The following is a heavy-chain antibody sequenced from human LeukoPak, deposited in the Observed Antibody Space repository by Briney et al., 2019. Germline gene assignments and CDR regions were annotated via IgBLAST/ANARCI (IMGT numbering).Heavy chain of an antibody. D-gene: IGHD2-21*01. J-gene: IGHJ4*02. CDR2: INGSGDAT. CDR3: AKSDCGSDGCKLLNY. V-gene: IGHV3-23*01. Sequence: GGSLRLSCAASGFIFSHYTMTWVRQAPGKGLEWVSSINGSGDATKYADSVMGRFTISRDNSNNTVSLQMNSLRAEDTAVYYCAKSDCGSDGCKLLNYWGQGTLVTASS. CDR1: GFIFSHYT.